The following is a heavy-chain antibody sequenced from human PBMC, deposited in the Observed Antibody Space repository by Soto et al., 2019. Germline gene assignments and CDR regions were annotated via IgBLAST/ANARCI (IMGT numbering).Heavy chain of an antibody. CDR1: GYSFATYG. J-gene: IGHJ4*02. V-gene: IGHV1-18*04. Sequence: ASVKVSCKGSGYSFATYGFSGVRQAPGQGLECVGWISAHNGDTHYSQKFQGRVTLTTDTSTNTGYMELRSLTSDDTAVYFCATEPIYYNDGSGYYPLGHWGQGTLVTVSS. CDR2: ISAHNGDT. CDR3: ATEPIYYNDGSGYYPLGH. D-gene: IGHD3-22*01.